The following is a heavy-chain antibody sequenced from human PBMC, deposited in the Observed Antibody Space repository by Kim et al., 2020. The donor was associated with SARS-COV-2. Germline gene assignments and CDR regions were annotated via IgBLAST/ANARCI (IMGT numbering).Heavy chain of an antibody. CDR2: IRSKANSYAT. Sequence: GGSLRLSCAASGFSFSDSAMHWVRQASGKGLEWVGRIRSKANSYATTYAASVKGRFTISRDNSKNAAYLQMNSLKTEDTAVYYCTRVPGPALAFWDAYDIWGQGTMVTVSS. CDR1: GFSFSDSA. V-gene: IGHV3-73*01. D-gene: IGHD3-3*02. J-gene: IGHJ3*02. CDR3: TRVPGPALAFWDAYDI.